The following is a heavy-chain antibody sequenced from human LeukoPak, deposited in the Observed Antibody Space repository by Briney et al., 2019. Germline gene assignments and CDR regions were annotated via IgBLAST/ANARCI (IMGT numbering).Heavy chain of an antibody. CDR2: INPNGGGT. CDR3: ASKRLRFYYYYGMDV. CDR1: GYTFTSHY. Sequence: ASVKVSCKASGYTFTSHYMHWVRQAPGQGLEWVGYINPNGGGTTYAQKFQGRVTITADESTSTAYMELSSLRSEDTAVYYCASKRLRFYYYYGMDVWGQGTTVTVSS. D-gene: IGHD5-12*01. V-gene: IGHV1-46*01. J-gene: IGHJ6*02.